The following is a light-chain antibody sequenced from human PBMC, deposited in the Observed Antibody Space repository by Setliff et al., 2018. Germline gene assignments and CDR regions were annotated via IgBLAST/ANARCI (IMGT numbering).Light chain of an antibody. CDR2: EVS. V-gene: IGLV2-8*01. Sequence: QSALTQPPSASGSPGQSVTISCTGTNSDVGGYSYVSWYQQRPGKAPKLLIYEVSKRPSGVPDRFSGPKSGNTASLTVSGLQAEDEADYYCSSYAGSRNFYVFGTGTRSPS. CDR1: NSDVGGYSY. J-gene: IGLJ1*01. CDR3: SSYAGSRNFYV.